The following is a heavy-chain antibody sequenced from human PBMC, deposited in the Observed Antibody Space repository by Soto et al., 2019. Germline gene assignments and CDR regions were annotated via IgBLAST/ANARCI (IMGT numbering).Heavy chain of an antibody. CDR2: ISSSGSTI. Sequence: EVQLVESGGGLVKPGGSLRLSCAASGFTFSSYSMNWVRQAPGKGLEWVSSISSSGSTIYYADSVKGRFTISRDNAKNSLYLQMNSLRAEDTAVYYCAREKYDSSGYYDYWGQGTLVTVSS. CDR1: GFTFSSYS. J-gene: IGHJ4*02. CDR3: AREKYDSSGYYDY. V-gene: IGHV3-21*01. D-gene: IGHD3-22*01.